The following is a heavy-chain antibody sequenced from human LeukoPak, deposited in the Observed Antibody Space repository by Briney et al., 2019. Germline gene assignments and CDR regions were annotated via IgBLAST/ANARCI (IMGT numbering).Heavy chain of an antibody. J-gene: IGHJ4*02. V-gene: IGHV3-9*01. Sequence: SLRLSCAASGFILDDEAMYWVGQAPGKGLEWVSGISWNSRIIDYADSVKGRFTISRDNAKTSLFLQMNSLTTDDTAFYYCARLTGAASGTYYFDFWGQGTLVTVSS. CDR3: ARLTGAASGTYYFDF. CDR1: GFILDDEA. D-gene: IGHD1-26*01. CDR2: ISWNSRII.